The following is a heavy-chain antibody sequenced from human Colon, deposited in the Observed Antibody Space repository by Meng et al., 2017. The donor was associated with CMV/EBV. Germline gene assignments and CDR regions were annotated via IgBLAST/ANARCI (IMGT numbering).Heavy chain of an antibody. V-gene: IGHV3-23*03. Sequence: GESLKISCAASRFTLRNHNMSWVRQAPGKGLECVSIICSGASSTYFADSVKGRFTISRDNSKNTLYLQMNSLRADDTAAYYCAGDPGLPNGMDVWGQGTTVTVSS. CDR1: RFTLRNHN. J-gene: IGHJ6*02. D-gene: IGHD4-11*01. CDR3: AGDPGLPNGMDV. CDR2: ICSGASST.